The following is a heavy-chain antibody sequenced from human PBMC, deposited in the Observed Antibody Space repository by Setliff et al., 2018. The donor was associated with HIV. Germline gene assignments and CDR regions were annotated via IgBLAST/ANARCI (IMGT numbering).Heavy chain of an antibody. CDR3: ARVGGGGLRLGELSSYDAFDI. D-gene: IGHD3-16*02. Sequence: ASVKVSCKASGYTFTGYYMHWVRQAPGQGLEWMGWINPNSGGTNYAQKFQGRVTMIRDTSISTAYMELSRLRSDDTAVYYCARVGGGGLRLGELSSYDAFDIWGQGTMVTVSS. CDR1: GYTFTGYY. J-gene: IGHJ3*02. V-gene: IGHV1-2*02. CDR2: INPNSGGT.